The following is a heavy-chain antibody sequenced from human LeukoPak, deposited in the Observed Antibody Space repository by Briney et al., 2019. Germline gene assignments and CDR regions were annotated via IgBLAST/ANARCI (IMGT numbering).Heavy chain of an antibody. D-gene: IGHD2-2*01. J-gene: IGHJ5*02. CDR3: ARGGPRVASTWFDP. CDR2: IIPIFGTA. CDR1: GGTFSSYA. V-gene: IGHV1-69*05. Sequence: GASVKVSCKASGGTFSSYAISWVRQAPGQGLEWMGGIIPIFGTANYAQKFQGRVTITTDESTSTAYMELSSLRSEDTAVYYCARGGPRVASTWFDPWGQGTLVTVSS.